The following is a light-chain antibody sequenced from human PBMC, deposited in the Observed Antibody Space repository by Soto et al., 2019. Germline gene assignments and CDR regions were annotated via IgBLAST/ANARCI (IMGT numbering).Light chain of an antibody. V-gene: IGLV4-69*01. CDR3: QTWGTGIVV. J-gene: IGLJ2*01. CDR2: VNSDGSH. CDR1: SGHSSYA. Sequence: QLVLTQSPSASASLGASVKLTCTLSSGHSSYAVAWHQQQPEKGPRHLMKVNSDGSHSKGDGIPDRFSGSKSGAERYLTISSLQSEDEADYYCQTWGTGIVVFGGGTQLTVL.